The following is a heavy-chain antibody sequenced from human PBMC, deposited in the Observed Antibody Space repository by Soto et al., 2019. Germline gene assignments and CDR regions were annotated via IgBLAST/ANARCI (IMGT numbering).Heavy chain of an antibody. D-gene: IGHD3-22*01. CDR1: GFTFSNYA. V-gene: IGHV3-64D*06. CDR2: ISTNGGST. Sequence: PGGPLRVPCCASGFTFSNYARHWVRQAPGKGLEYVSSISTNGGSTHYADSVKGRFTISRDNSKNTQYLQMSSLRADDTAVYYCVKGEYYYDSSGYYPFDYWGQGTLVTV. CDR3: VKGEYYYDSSGYYPFDY. J-gene: IGHJ4*02.